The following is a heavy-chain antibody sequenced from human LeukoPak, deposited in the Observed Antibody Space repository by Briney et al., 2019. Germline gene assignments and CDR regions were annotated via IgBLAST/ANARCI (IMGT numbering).Heavy chain of an antibody. CDR1: GYSISSGYY. Sequence: PSETLSLTCTVSGYSISSGYYWGWIRQPPGKGLEWIGSIYHSGSTYYNPSLKSRVTISVDTSKNQFSLKLSSVTAADTAVYYCARDLRYGDYGGFDYWGQGTLVTVSS. V-gene: IGHV4-38-2*02. CDR2: IYHSGST. CDR3: ARDLRYGDYGGFDY. J-gene: IGHJ4*02. D-gene: IGHD4-17*01.